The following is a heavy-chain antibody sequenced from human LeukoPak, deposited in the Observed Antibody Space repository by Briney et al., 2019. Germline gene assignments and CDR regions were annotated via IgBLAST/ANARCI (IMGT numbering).Heavy chain of an antibody. V-gene: IGHV3-11*01. CDR2: ISGSGNRI. CDR1: GFPLSDRY. J-gene: IGHJ4*02. D-gene: IGHD3-3*01. Sequence: GGSLRLSCAASGFPLSDRYVNWIRQAPGKGLEFISYISGSGNRINYADSVKGRFIVSRDNARNSVALQMNSLTTEDTAVYFCARDWSNNGMDLWGQGTLVTVSS. CDR3: ARDWSNNGMDL.